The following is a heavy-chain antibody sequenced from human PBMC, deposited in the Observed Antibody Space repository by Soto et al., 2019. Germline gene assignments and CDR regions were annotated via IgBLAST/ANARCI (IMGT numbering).Heavy chain of an antibody. V-gene: IGHV4-59*01. CDR1: GGSIRRYY. CDR2: IYFRGTT. CDR3: ARMNYYDASGYPLDY. J-gene: IGHJ4*02. Sequence: SETLSVTCTVSGGSIRRYYWSWIRQPPGKGLEWIGYIYFRGTTNYNPSLKSRVTMSADTSKNQFSLKLNSVTAADTAVYYCARMNYYDASGYPLDYWGQGMMVIVSS. D-gene: IGHD3-22*01.